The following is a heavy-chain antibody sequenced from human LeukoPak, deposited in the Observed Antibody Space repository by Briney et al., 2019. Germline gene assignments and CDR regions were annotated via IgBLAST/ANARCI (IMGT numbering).Heavy chain of an antibody. CDR1: GFTFSSYG. J-gene: IGHJ4*02. D-gene: IGHD4-17*01. CDR2: IRSDGSSK. CDR3: AKWSGDYPSYYLDY. V-gene: IGHV3-30*02. Sequence: GGSLRLSCAASGFTFSSYGLHWVRQAPGKGLEWVALIRSDGSSKNYADSVKGRFTISRDTSKNTVHLQMNNLRAEDTAVYYCAKWSGDYPSYYLDYWGQVTLVTVSS.